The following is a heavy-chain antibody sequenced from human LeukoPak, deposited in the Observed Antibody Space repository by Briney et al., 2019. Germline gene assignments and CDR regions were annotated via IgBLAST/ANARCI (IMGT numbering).Heavy chain of an antibody. Sequence: GGSLRLSCAASGFTFSSYSMNWVRQAPGKGLEWVSYISSSSSTIYYADSVKGRFTISRDNAKNSLYVQMNSLRAEDTAVYYCARDRNDYVWGSYKADYWGQGTLVTVSS. V-gene: IGHV3-48*04. J-gene: IGHJ4*02. CDR2: ISSSSSTI. CDR1: GFTFSSYS. CDR3: ARDRNDYVWGSYKADY. D-gene: IGHD3-16*01.